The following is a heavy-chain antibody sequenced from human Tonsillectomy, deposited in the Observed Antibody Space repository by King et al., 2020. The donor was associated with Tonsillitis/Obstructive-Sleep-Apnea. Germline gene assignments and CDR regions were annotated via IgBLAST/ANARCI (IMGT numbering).Heavy chain of an antibody. CDR2: INPNSGGT. CDR3: ARAQDYYYDSSGYIQ. J-gene: IGHJ4*02. CDR1: GYTFTGYY. Sequence: VQLVESGAEVKKPGASVKVSCKASGYTFTGYYMHWVRQAPGQGLEWMGRINPNSGGTNYAQKFQGRVTMTRETSISTAYMELSRLRSDDTAVYYCARAQDYYYDSSGYIQWGQGTLVTVSS. V-gene: IGHV1-2*06. D-gene: IGHD3-22*01.